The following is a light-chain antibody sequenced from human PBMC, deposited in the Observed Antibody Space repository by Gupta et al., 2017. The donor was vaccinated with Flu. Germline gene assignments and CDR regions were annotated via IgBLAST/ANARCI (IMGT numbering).Light chain of an antibody. J-gene: IGLJ2*01. CDR2: EDN. V-gene: IGLV6-57*01. CDR1: SGSISRSY. Sequence: RSSGSISRSYVQWFQQRPGNPPTTVIYEDNQRPSGVPDRFSGSIDSSSNSASLTISGLRTEDEADYYCQSYESSNFVVFGGGTKLTVL. CDR3: QSYESSNFVV.